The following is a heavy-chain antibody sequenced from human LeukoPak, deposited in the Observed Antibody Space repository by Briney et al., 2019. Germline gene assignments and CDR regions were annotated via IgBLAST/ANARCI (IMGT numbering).Heavy chain of an antibody. D-gene: IGHD3-10*01. Sequence: GASVKVSCKASGYTFTSYGLSWVRQAPGQGLEWMGWISAYNGNTNYAQKLQGRVTMTTDTSTSTAYMELRSLRSDDTAVYYRARSRGVIRTDAFDIWGQGTMVTVSS. V-gene: IGHV1-18*01. CDR1: GYTFTSYG. J-gene: IGHJ3*02. CDR2: ISAYNGNT. CDR3: ARSRGVIRTDAFDI.